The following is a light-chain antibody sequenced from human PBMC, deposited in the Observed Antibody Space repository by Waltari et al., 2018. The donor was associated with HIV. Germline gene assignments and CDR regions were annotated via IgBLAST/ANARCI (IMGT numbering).Light chain of an antibody. V-gene: IGLV3-9*01. CDR1: NIGSKN. CDR3: QVWDSSTGNVV. J-gene: IGLJ2*01. Sequence: SYELTQPLSVSVALGQTARITCGGNNIGSKNVHWYQQKPGQAPVLVIYRDSIRPSGIPERFSGSNSGNTATLTINGAQAGDEADYYCQVWDSSTGNVVFGGGTKLTVL. CDR2: RDS.